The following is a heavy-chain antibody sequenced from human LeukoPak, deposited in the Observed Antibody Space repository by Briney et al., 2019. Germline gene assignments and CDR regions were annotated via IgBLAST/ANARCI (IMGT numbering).Heavy chain of an antibody. CDR2: SSWHCGCI. CDR3: AKDPGLGYFDY. J-gene: IGHJ4*02. Sequence: GCSLRLPCADSGFTFDDYAMHWVRQAPGTGLEWVSGSSWHCGCIGSADSVNGRLTISRDNAKNSLYLQMNSLRAEDMALYYCAKDPGLGYFDYWGQGTLVTVSS. CDR1: GFTFDDYA. V-gene: IGHV3-9*03. D-gene: IGHD3-22*01.